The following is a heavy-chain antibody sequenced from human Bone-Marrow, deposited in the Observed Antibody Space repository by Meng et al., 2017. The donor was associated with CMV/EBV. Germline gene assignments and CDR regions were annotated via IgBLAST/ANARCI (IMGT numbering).Heavy chain of an antibody. J-gene: IGHJ4*02. CDR1: GFTFSSYG. V-gene: IGHV3-30*02. CDR3: ARVLYYDILTGPYYFDY. CDR2: IRYDGSNK. Sequence: GESLKISCAASGFTFSSYGMHWVRQAPGKGLEWVAFIRYDGSNKYYADSVKGRFTISRDNSKNTLYLQMNSLRAEDTALYHCARVLYYDILTGPYYFDYWGQGTLVTVSS. D-gene: IGHD3-9*01.